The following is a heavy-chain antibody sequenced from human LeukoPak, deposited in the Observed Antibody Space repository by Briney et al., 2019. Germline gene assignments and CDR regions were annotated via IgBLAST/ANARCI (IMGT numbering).Heavy chain of an antibody. J-gene: IGHJ4*02. V-gene: IGHV3-48*03. Sequence: GGSLRLSCAASGFTFSSYETNWVRQAPGKGLEWVSYISSSGSTIYYADSVKGRFTISRDNAKNSLYLQMNSLRAEDTAVYYCARGPLWDYYDSSGPFDYWGQGTLVTVSS. CDR1: GFTFSSYE. CDR2: ISSSGSTI. D-gene: IGHD3-22*01. CDR3: ARGPLWDYYDSSGPFDY.